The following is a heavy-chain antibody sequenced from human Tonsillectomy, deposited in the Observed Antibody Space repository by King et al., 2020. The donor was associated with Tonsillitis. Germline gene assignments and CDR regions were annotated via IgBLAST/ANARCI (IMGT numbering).Heavy chain of an antibody. CDR1: GFTFSSYA. V-gene: IGHV3-30-3*01. Sequence: QLVQSGGGVVQPGGSLRLSCAASGFTFSSYAMHWGRQAPGKGLEWVADISYDGSNKYYADSVKGRFTISRDNSKNTLSLQMNSLRADDTSVYYCARRDGALDYYFYGLDVWGQGTTVTVSS. D-gene: IGHD4-17*01. CDR2: ISYDGSNK. CDR3: ARRDGALDYYFYGLDV. J-gene: IGHJ6*02.